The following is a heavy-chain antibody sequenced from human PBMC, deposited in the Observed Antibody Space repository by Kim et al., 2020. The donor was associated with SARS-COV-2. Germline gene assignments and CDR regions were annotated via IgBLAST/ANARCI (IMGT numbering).Heavy chain of an antibody. CDR3: ARGVRQLRGWFDP. J-gene: IGHJ5*02. CDR1: GGSISSGDYY. Sequence: SETLSLTCTVSGGSISSGDYYWSWIRPPPGQFLSCLGYLYYRGSTYYNPSLKSRVTISVDTSKNQFSLKLSSVTAADTAVYYCARGVRQLRGWFDPWGQGTLVTVSS. CDR2: LYYRGST. V-gene: IGHV4-30-4*01. D-gene: IGHD6-6*01.